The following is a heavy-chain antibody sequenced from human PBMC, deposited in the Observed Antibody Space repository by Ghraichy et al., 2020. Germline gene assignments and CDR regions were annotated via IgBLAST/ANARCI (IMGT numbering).Heavy chain of an antibody. V-gene: IGHV3-74*01. CDR3: GRDGKNYDILTGYYVDYYAMDV. CDR1: GFTLSSYW. D-gene: IGHD3-9*01. Sequence: GGSLRLSCAASGFTLSSYWMHWVRQAPGKGLVWVSRINSDGSSTYYADSVKGRFTISRDNAKNTLYLQLNSLRAEDTAVYHCGRDGKNYDILTGYYVDYYAMDVWGQGTTVTVSS. CDR2: INSDGSST. J-gene: IGHJ6*02.